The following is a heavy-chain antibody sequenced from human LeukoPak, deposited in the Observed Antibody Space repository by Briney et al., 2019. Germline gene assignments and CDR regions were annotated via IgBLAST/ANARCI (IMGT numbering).Heavy chain of an antibody. D-gene: IGHD3-3*01. CDR3: ARGITIFGVVNNWFDP. Sequence: SETLSLTCAVSGYSISSGYYWGWIRQPPGKGLEWIGSIYHSGSTYYNPSPKSRVTISVDTSKNQFSLKLSSVTAADTAVYYCARGITIFGVVNNWFDPWGQGTLVTVSS. V-gene: IGHV4-38-2*01. CDR1: GYSISSGYY. J-gene: IGHJ5*02. CDR2: IYHSGST.